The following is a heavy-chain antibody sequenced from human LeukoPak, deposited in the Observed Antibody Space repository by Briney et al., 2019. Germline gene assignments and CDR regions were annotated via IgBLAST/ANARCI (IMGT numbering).Heavy chain of an antibody. J-gene: IGHJ1*01. Sequence: ASVKVSCKASGYTFIGYYMHWVRQAPGQGLEWMGWINPNSGDTNYAQKFQGRVTMTRDTSISTVYMELSRLRSDDTAVYYCARAYRYCSTTSCYGYFQYWGQGTLVTVSS. CDR2: INPNSGDT. D-gene: IGHD2-2*01. CDR3: ARAYRYCSTTSCYGYFQY. V-gene: IGHV1-2*02. CDR1: GYTFIGYY.